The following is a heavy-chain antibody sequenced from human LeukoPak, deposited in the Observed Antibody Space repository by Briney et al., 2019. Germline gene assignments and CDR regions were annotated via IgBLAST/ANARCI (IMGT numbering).Heavy chain of an antibody. V-gene: IGHV3-30*02. CDR1: GFTFDCCG. CDR2: IRNVGNDK. J-gene: IGHJ1*01. Sequence: PGGSLRLSCAASGFTFDCCGMHWVRQAPGKGLEWVAFIRNVGNDKYYADSVKGRFFISRDNSKNTLSLQMNSLRVEDTAVYYCATDQGYCGGDCYYFKHWGQGTLVTVSS. D-gene: IGHD2-21*02. CDR3: ATDQGYCGGDCYYFKH.